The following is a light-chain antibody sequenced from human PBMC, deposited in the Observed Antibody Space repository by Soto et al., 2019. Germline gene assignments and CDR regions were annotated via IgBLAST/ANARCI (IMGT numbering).Light chain of an antibody. V-gene: IGKV3-15*01. CDR3: QQYNNWPS. CDR2: DIS. Sequence: EVVMTQSPATLSVSPGESATLACRASQTVSRSLAWYQQRPGQATRLLIYDISIRATGVPARFSGSGSETEFTLTIRSLQYEDVAVYFCQQYNNWPSFGRGTQLDIK. J-gene: IGKJ5*01. CDR1: QTVSRS.